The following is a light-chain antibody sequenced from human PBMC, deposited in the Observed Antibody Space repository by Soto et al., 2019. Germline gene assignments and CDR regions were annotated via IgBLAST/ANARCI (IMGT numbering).Light chain of an antibody. CDR1: QSVSSN. V-gene: IGKV3-15*01. J-gene: IGKJ1*01. Sequence: EIVMTQSPATLSVSPGERATLSCRASQSVSSNLAWYQQKPGQAPRLLIYGASTRATGIPARFSGSGSGTEFTLTISRLQSEDGAVYYCHQYKNWPPWTFGQGNTVEIK. CDR3: HQYKNWPPWT. CDR2: GAS.